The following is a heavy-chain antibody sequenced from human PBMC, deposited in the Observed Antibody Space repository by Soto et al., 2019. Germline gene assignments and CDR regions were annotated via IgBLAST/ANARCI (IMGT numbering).Heavy chain of an antibody. CDR3: ARYVGCSGGPCYIDY. V-gene: IGHV5-51*01. CDR2: IDPGDSAT. D-gene: IGHD2-15*01. Sequence: PGESLKISCKGSGYSFTSYWIGWVRQMPGKGLEWMGIIDPGDSATRYSPSFQGQVAISADKSISPAFLQWSSLKASDTAMYYCARYVGCSGGPCYIDYWGQGTLVTVSS. J-gene: IGHJ4*02. CDR1: GYSFTSYW.